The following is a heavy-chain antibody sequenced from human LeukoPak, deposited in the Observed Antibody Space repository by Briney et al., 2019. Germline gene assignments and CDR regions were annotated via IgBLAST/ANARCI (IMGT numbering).Heavy chain of an antibody. J-gene: IGHJ4*02. V-gene: IGHV3-23*01. CDR1: GFTFSSYA. CDR3: ATRSGYDILTGSPL. CDR2: ISGSGGST. D-gene: IGHD3-9*01. Sequence: GGSLRLSCAASGFTFSSYAMSWVRQAPGKGLEWVSAISGSGGSTYYADSVKGRFTISRDNSKNTLYLQMNSLRAEDTAVYYCATRSGYDILTGSPLGGQGTLVTVSS.